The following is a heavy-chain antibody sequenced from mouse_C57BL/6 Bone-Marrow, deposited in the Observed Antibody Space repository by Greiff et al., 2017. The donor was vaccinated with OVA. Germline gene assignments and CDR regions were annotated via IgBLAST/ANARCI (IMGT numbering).Heavy chain of an antibody. D-gene: IGHD1-1*01. CDR1: GFTFSSYT. CDR2: ISGGGGNT. V-gene: IGHV5-9*01. CDR3: ARPYYYGSPWFAY. J-gene: IGHJ3*01. Sequence: EVQVVESGGGLVKPGGSLKLSCAASGFTFSSYTMSWVRQTPEKRLEWVATISGGGGNTYYPDSVKGRFTISRDNAKNTLYLQMSSLRSEDTALYYCARPYYYGSPWFAYWGRGTRVTVSA.